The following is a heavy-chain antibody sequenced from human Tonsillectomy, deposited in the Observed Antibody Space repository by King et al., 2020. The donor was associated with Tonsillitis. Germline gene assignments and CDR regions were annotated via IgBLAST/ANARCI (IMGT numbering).Heavy chain of an antibody. CDR1: GFIFSDYY. J-gene: IGHJ3*02. CDR3: ASDYGGIDAFDM. V-gene: IGHV3-11*01. D-gene: IGHD4-23*01. Sequence: HVQLVESGGGLVKPGGSLRLSCAASGFIFSDYYMSWIRQAPGKGLEWVSYINSAGDTIYYADSVRGRFTISRDNAKNSLYLQMNGLRAEDTAVYHCASDYGGIDAFDMWGQGTMVAVSA. CDR2: INSAGDTI.